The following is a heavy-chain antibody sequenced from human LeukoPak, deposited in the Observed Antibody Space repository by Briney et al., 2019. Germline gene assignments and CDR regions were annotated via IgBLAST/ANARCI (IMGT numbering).Heavy chain of an antibody. CDR1: GYTFTSYY. CDR3: AAYYYDSSGYNAFDY. J-gene: IGHJ4*02. Sequence: ASVKVSCKASGYTFTSYYMHWVRQAPGQGLEWMGIINPSGGSTSYAQKFQGRVTMTRDTSTSTVYMELSSLGSEDTAVYYCAAYYYDSSGYNAFDYWGQGTLVTVSS. CDR2: INPSGGST. V-gene: IGHV1-46*01. D-gene: IGHD3-22*01.